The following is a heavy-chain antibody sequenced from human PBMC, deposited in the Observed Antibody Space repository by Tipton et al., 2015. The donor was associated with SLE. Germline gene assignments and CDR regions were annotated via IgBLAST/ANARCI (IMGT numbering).Heavy chain of an antibody. CDR1: GGSISSSSYY. D-gene: IGHD6-19*01. CDR3: ASQMYSSGWYFDY. Sequence: LRLSCTVSGGSISSSSYYWGWIRQPPGKGLEWIGNIYYSGSTYYNPSLKSRVTISVDTSLNQFSLRLTSVTAAGTAVYYCASQMYSSGWYFDYWGQGTLVTVSS. CDR2: IYYSGST. J-gene: IGHJ4*02. V-gene: IGHV4-39*07.